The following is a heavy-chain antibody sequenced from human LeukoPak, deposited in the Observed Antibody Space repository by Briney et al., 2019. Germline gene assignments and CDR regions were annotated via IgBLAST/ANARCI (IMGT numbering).Heavy chain of an antibody. CDR1: GFTLKTFK. CDR2: NSSDSTYT. Sequence: GGSLRLSCVVSGFTLKTFKMNWVRQAPGQGLEWVSSNSSDSTYTSYADSVKGRFTISGDNAKNSMYLQMDSLRAEDTAVYYCARVRRDGYYFDSWGQGTLVTVSS. V-gene: IGHV3-21*01. D-gene: IGHD5-24*01. CDR3: ARVRRDGYYFDS. J-gene: IGHJ4*02.